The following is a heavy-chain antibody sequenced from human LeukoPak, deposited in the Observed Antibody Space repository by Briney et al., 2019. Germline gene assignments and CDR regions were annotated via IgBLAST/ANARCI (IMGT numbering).Heavy chain of an antibody. J-gene: IGHJ5*02. V-gene: IGHV3-33*06. D-gene: IGHD6-6*01. CDR2: IWYDGSNK. CDR3: AKESSSSFDP. Sequence: GRPLRLSCAASGFTLSSYGMHWVRQAPGKGLEWVAVIWYDGSNKYYADSVKGQFTISRDNSKNTLYLQMNSLRAEDTAVYYCAKESSSSFDPWGQGTLVTVSS. CDR1: GFTLSSYG.